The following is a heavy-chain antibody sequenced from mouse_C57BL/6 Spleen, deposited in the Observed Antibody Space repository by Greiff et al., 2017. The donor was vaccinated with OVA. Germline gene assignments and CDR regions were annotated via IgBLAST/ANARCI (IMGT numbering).Heavy chain of an antibody. CDR3: ARGDLMVTTPLDY. V-gene: IGHV5-17*01. Sequence: EVQLQQSGGGLVKPGGSLKLSCAASGFTFSDYGMHWVRQAPEKGLEWVAYISSGSSTIYYADTVKGRFTISRDNAKNTLFLQMTSLRSEDTAMYYCARGDLMVTTPLDYWGQGTTLTVSS. CDR2: ISSGSSTI. D-gene: IGHD2-2*01. CDR1: GFTFSDYG. J-gene: IGHJ2*01.